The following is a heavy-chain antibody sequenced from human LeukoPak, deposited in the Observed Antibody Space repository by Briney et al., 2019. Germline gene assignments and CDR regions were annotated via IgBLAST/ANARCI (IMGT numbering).Heavy chain of an antibody. Sequence: GGSLRLSCAASGFTFSSYSMHWVRQAPGKGLEWVAIISYDGSNKYYADSVKGRFTISRDNSKNTLYLQMNSLRAEDTAVYYCAKVLGIVATAGYMDVWGKGTTVTVSS. J-gene: IGHJ6*03. D-gene: IGHD2-15*01. V-gene: IGHV3-30-3*01. CDR3: AKVLGIVATAGYMDV. CDR2: ISYDGSNK. CDR1: GFTFSSYS.